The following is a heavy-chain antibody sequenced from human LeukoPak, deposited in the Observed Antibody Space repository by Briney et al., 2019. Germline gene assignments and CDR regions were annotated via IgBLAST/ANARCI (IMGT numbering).Heavy chain of an antibody. CDR1: GGSFSGYY. J-gene: IGHJ4*02. Sequence: SETLSLTCAVYGGSFSGYYWSWIRQPPGKGLEWIGEINHSGSTNYNPSLKSRVTISVDTSKNQFSLKLSSVTAADTAVYYCARDHYGSGSYGFADYWGQGTLVTVSS. CDR3: ARDHYGSGSYGFADY. D-gene: IGHD3-10*01. CDR2: INHSGST. V-gene: IGHV4-34*01.